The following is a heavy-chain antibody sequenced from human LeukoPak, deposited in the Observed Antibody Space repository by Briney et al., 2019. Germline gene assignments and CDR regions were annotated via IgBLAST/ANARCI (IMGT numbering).Heavy chain of an antibody. Sequence: PGGSLRLSCAASGFAFSGYWMHWVRQAPGKGLVWVSQIKTDGSRTDYADSVKGRFTVSRDNAKNTVYLQMNSLRAEDTAVYYCARDYGSLGDYWGQGILVTVSS. J-gene: IGHJ4*02. D-gene: IGHD1-26*01. CDR1: GFAFSGYW. V-gene: IGHV3-74*01. CDR3: ARDYGSLGDY. CDR2: IKTDGSRT.